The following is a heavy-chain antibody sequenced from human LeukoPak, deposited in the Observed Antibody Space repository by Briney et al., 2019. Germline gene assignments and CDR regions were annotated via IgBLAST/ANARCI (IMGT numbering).Heavy chain of an antibody. CDR1: GFTVSSNY. Sequence: GGSLRLSCAASGFTVSSNYMSWVRQAPGKGLEWVSVIYSGGSTYYADSVKGRFTISRDSSKNTLYLQMNSLRAEDKAVYYCARVYDSSGYYPIDYWGQGTLVTVSS. V-gene: IGHV3-66*01. J-gene: IGHJ4*02. CDR3: ARVYDSSGYYPIDY. CDR2: IYSGGST. D-gene: IGHD3-22*01.